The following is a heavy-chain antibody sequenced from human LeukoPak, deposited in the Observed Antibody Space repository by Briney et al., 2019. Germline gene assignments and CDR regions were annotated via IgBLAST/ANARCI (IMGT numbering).Heavy chain of an antibody. V-gene: IGHV3-64*01. J-gene: IGHJ4*02. CDR1: GFTFSRYA. D-gene: IGHD6-19*01. CDR3: AKVVGYGSGWYYEY. CDR2: ITRDGGST. Sequence: GGSLRLSCAASGFTFSRYAMHRVRQAPGKGLEYVSAITRDGGSTFYANSVNGRFTISRDNSKNTLYLQMGSLRTDDMAMYYCAKVVGYGSGWYYEYWGQGTLVTVSS.